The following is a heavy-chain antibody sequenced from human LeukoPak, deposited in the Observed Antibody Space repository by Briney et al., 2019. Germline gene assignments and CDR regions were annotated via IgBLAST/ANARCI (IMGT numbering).Heavy chain of an antibody. CDR1: GGSFSAYY. J-gene: IGHJ5*02. Sequence: SETLSLTCGVSGGSFSAYYWSWIRQPPGKGLELIGEINHSGRTNYNPSLKSRITISVDTSKNQFSLNLSSVTAADTAVYYCARSPLTGNYGDWFDPWGQGTLVIVSS. CDR2: INHSGRT. CDR3: ARSPLTGNYGDWFDP. D-gene: IGHD3-9*01. V-gene: IGHV4-34*01.